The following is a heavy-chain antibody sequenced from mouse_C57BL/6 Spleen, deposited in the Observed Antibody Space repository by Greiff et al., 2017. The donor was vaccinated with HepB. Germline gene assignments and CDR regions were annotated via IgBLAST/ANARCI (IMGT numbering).Heavy chain of an antibody. CDR1: GYTFTSYW. CDR3: TRELDSNYERSAMDY. J-gene: IGHJ4*01. Sequence: VQLKQSGTVLARPGASVKMSCKTSGYTFTSYWMHWVKQRPGQGLEWIGAIYPGNSDTSYNQKFKGKAKLTAVTSASTAYMELSSLTNEDSAVYYCTRELDSNYERSAMDYWGPGASVTVSS. V-gene: IGHV1-5*01. CDR2: IYPGNSDT. D-gene: IGHD2-5*01.